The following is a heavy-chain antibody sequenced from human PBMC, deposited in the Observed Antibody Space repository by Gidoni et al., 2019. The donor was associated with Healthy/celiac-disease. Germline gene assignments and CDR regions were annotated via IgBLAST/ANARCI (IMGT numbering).Heavy chain of an antibody. CDR2: VSSSSSYI. Sequence: EVQLVESGVGLVKPGGSLRPSCAASGFTFSSSTMNWVRQAPGKGLEWVSSVSSSSSYINYADAVKGRLTISRDNAKNSLNLDRNSLRAEDTAVCYCAKDSSLDYWGQGTLVTVSS. CDR1: GFTFSSST. V-gene: IGHV3-21*01. J-gene: IGHJ4*02. D-gene: IGHD6-13*01. CDR3: AKDSSLDY.